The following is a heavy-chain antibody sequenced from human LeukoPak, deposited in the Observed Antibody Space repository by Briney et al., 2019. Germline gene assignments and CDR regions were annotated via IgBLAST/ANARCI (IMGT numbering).Heavy chain of an antibody. CDR2: IYYSGNT. CDR3: ARSLGVPPDGAPYYFDY. D-gene: IGHD4-17*01. V-gene: IGHV4-39*01. J-gene: IGHJ4*02. CDR1: GVSISSSNSY. Sequence: SETLSLTCTVSGVSISSSNSYWGWIRQPPGKGLEWIGSIYYSGNTYYNASLKSQVSISIDTSKNQFSLRLTSVTAADTAEYYCARSLGVPPDGAPYYFDYWGQGTLVTVSS.